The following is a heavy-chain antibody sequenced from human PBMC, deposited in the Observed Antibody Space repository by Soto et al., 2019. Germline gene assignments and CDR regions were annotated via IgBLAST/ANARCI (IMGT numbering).Heavy chain of an antibody. CDR3: LFGEFNYYYGMDV. D-gene: IGHD3-10*01. V-gene: IGHV1-69*13. CDR2: IIPIFGTA. J-gene: IGHJ6*02. Sequence: SVKVSCKASGGTFSSYAISWVRQAPGQGLEWVGGIIPIFGTANYAQKFQGRVTITADESTSTAYMELSSLRSEDTAVYYCLFGEFNYYYGMDVWGQGTTVTVSS. CDR1: GGTFSSYA.